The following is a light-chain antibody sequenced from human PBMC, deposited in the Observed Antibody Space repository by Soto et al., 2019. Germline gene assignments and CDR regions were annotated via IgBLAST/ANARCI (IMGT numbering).Light chain of an antibody. Sequence: DIQMTQSPSSLSESVGDRVTITCRASQSISSYLNWYQQKPGKAPKLLIYAASSLQSGVPSRFSGSGSGTDFTLTISSLQPEDFATYYCQQSYSLTLTFGGGTKVEIK. V-gene: IGKV1-39*01. J-gene: IGKJ4*01. CDR3: QQSYSLTLT. CDR1: QSISSY. CDR2: AAS.